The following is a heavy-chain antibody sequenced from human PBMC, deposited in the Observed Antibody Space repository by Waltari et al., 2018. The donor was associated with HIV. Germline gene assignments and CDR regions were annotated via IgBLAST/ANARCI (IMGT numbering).Heavy chain of an antibody. CDR2: IWYDGSKT. D-gene: IGHD4-4*01. Sequence: QVQLVESGGGVVQPGGSLRLSCAASGFTFNNYGIHWVRQAAGQGREWVAVIWYDGSKTYYGGAVKGRFTLSRDTFKNTVYLQMSSLRAEDTALYYCARDQEFMTTVTPLAYWGQGTPVTVSS. CDR3: ARDQEFMTTVTPLAY. CDR1: GFTFNNYG. V-gene: IGHV3-33*01. J-gene: IGHJ4*02.